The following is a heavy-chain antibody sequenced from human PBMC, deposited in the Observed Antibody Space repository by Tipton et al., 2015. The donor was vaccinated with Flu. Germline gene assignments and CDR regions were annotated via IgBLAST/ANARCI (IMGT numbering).Heavy chain of an antibody. CDR2: ISSSSSYI. Sequence: GSLRFSCAASGFTFSSYSMNWVRQAPGKGLEWVSSISSSSSYIYYADSVKGRFTISRDNAKNSLYLQMNSLRAEDTAVYYCARAPSQTGAFDIWGQGTMVTVSS. CDR1: GFTFSSYS. CDR3: ARAPSQTGAFDI. J-gene: IGHJ3*02. V-gene: IGHV3-21*01.